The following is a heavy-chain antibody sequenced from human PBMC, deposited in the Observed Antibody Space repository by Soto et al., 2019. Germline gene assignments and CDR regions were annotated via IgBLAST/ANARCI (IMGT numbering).Heavy chain of an antibody. CDR1: GYTFISYA. CDR3: ARDSPFSSSWYVCDS. J-gene: IGHJ5*01. V-gene: IGHV1-3*04. D-gene: IGHD6-13*01. CDR2: INTGNGNT. Sequence: QVQLVQSGAEVKKPGASVMVSCKASGYTFISYAMHWVRQAPGQRLEWMGWINTGNGNTRYSQKFQGRVTLTRDTSASTAFMELSSLRYEDTAVYYCARDSPFSSSWYVCDSGGQGTLVTVSS.